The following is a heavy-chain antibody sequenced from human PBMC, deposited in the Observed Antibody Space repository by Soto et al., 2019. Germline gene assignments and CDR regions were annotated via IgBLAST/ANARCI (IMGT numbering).Heavy chain of an antibody. CDR1: GYTFTSYG. J-gene: IGHJ3*02. D-gene: IGHD6-19*01. V-gene: IGHV1-18*01. CDR2: ISAFNGNT. Sequence: QVQLVQSGAEVKKPGASVKVSCKASGYTFTSYGISWVRQAPGQGLEWMGWISAFNGNTNYAQKLQGRVTMTTDTSTSTADMELRSLRSDDTAVYYCARDKAVAGINDAFYIWGQGTMVTVSS. CDR3: ARDKAVAGINDAFYI.